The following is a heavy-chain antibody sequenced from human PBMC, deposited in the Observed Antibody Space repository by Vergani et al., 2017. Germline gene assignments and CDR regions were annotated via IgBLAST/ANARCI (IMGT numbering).Heavy chain of an antibody. Sequence: QVQLVQSGAEVKKPGASVKVSCKASGYTFSDHHLHWVRQAPGQGLEWVGWININSGATKLAQKFQGRVTMGTDTSISTGYMALSSLRSDDTAVYYCARVIVGCSRTNCFADHWGQGTLVTVSS. D-gene: IGHD2-2*01. V-gene: IGHV1-2*02. J-gene: IGHJ4*02. CDR3: ARVIVGCSRTNCFADH. CDR2: ININSGAT. CDR1: GYTFSDHH.